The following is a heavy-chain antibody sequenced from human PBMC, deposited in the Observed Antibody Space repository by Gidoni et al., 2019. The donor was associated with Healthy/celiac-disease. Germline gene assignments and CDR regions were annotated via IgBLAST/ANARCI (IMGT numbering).Heavy chain of an antibody. CDR1: GFTVSSNY. Sequence: EVQLVESGGGLVQPGGSLRLSCAASGFTVSSNYMSWVRQAPGKGLEWVSVIYSGGSTYYADSVKGRFTISRDNSKNTLYLQMNSLRAEDTAVYYCAGEYYDILTGYYVPYWGQGTLVTVSS. D-gene: IGHD3-9*01. J-gene: IGHJ4*02. CDR2: IYSGGST. CDR3: AGEYYDILTGYYVPY. V-gene: IGHV3-66*01.